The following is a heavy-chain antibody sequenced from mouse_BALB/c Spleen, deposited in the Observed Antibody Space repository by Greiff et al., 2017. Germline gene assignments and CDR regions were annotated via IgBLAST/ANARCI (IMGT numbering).Heavy chain of an antibody. CDR1: GFTFSSYG. D-gene: IGHD1-1*01. CDR2: INSNGGST. J-gene: IGHJ4*01. CDR3: ARETGYYGYAMDY. Sequence: EVHLVESGGGLVQPGGSLKLSCAASGFTFSSYGMSWVRQTPDKRLELVATINSNGGSTYYPDSVKGRFTISRDNAKNTLYLQMSSLKSEDTAMYYCARETGYYGYAMDYWGQGTSVTVSS. V-gene: IGHV5-6-3*01.